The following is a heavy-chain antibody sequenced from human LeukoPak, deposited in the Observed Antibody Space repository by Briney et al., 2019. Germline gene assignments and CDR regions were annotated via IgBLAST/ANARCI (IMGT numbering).Heavy chain of an antibody. Sequence: GGSLRLSCAASGFTFSSYAMSWVRQAPGKGLEWVSATSGSGGSTYYAGSVKGRFTISRDNSKNTLYLQMNSLRAEDTAVYYCAKDRGSYLSWFDPWGQGTLVTVSS. CDR2: TSGSGGST. CDR1: GFTFSSYA. V-gene: IGHV3-23*01. D-gene: IGHD1-26*01. J-gene: IGHJ5*02. CDR3: AKDRGSYLSWFDP.